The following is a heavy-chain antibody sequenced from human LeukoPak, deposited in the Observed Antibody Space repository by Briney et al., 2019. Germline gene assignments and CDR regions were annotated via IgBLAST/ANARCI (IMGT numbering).Heavy chain of an antibody. V-gene: IGHV4-39*07. CDR3: ASSIAAAATGAFDY. Sequence: SETLSLTCTVSGGSISSSSYYWGWIRQPPGKGLEWIGSIYYSGSTYYNPSLKSRVTISVDTSKNQFSLKLSSVTAADTAVYYCASSIAAAATGAFDYWGQGTLVTVSS. D-gene: IGHD6-13*01. CDR1: GGSISSSSYY. J-gene: IGHJ4*02. CDR2: IYYSGST.